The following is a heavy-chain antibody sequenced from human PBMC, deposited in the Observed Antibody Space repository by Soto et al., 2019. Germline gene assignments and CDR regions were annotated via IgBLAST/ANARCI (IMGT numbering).Heavy chain of an antibody. V-gene: IGHV3-48*03. CDR2: ITGGGAT. CDR1: GFPFNNFE. J-gene: IGHJ4*02. D-gene: IGHD3-16*01. Sequence: GGSVRLSCVASGFPFNNFEMNWIRQAPGKGLEWISYITGGGATYYADSVKGRFTISRDNAKNSLFLQMNSVGVGDTAVYYCVGGGLSDFDRWGRGTLVTLS. CDR3: VGGGLSDFDR.